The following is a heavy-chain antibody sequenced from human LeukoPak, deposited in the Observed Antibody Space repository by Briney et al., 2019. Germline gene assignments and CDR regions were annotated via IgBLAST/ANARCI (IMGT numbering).Heavy chain of an antibody. CDR3: TGDRPGGSILDY. CDR2: IYYTGST. J-gene: IGHJ4*02. D-gene: IGHD2-15*01. Sequence: SETLSLTCTVSGGSISSDCWSWVRQPPGKGLEWVGYIYYTGSTNYNPALNSRVTISLETSKNKYSLNLSSMTAANTAVYYCTGDRPGGSILDYWGQGILGTVSP. CDR1: GGSISSDC. V-gene: IGHV4-59*01.